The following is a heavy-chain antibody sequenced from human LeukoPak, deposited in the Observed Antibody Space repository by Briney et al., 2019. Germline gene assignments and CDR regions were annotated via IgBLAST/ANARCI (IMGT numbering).Heavy chain of an antibody. J-gene: IGHJ6*03. V-gene: IGHV3-20*04. CDR2: INWDAGST. CDR3: ARRGYCSGGSCYFYYYYYMDV. Sequence: GGSLRLSCAASGFTFDDFGMSWVRQAPGKGLEWVSGINWDAGSTGYADSVKGRFTISRDTAKNSLYLQMNSLRAEDTALYYCARRGYCSGGSCYFYYYYYMDVWGKGTTVTVSS. CDR1: GFTFDDFG. D-gene: IGHD2-15*01.